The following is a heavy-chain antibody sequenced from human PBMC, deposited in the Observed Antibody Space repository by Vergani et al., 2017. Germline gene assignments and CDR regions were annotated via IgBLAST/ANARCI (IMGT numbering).Heavy chain of an antibody. CDR2: VYTSGMT. D-gene: IGHD1-1*01. CDR3: ARDFSHLSSVHPDP. J-gene: IGHJ5*02. Sequence: QVQLQESGPRLVRPSQTLSLTCTVSGGSINTGAYYWSWIRQPAGKGLEWIGRVYTSGMTNYNPSLKSRVTILVDRSKSQLSLKLTSVTAGDTAVYYCARDFSHLSSVHPDPWGQGTLVTVSS. CDR1: GGSINTGAYY. V-gene: IGHV4-61*02.